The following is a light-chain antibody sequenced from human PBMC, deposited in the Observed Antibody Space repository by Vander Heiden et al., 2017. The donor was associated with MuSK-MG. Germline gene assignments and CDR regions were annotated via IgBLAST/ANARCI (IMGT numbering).Light chain of an antibody. CDR2: GAS. CDR3: QQYGSSPRT. Sequence: EIVLTQSPGTLSLSPGERATLSCRASQSVSSSYLAWYQQKPGQDPRLLIYGASSRATGIPDRFSGSESGTDFTLTISRLEPEDFAVYYCQQYGSSPRTFGQGTKVEIK. J-gene: IGKJ1*01. CDR1: QSVSSSY. V-gene: IGKV3-20*01.